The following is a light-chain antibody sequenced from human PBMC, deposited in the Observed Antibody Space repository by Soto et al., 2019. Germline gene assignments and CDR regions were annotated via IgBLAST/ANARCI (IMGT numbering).Light chain of an antibody. CDR3: QQYYSYPWT. J-gene: IGKJ1*01. CDR2: AAS. Sequence: AILLTQSPSSLSAPRGDRVTITCRASQGISSYLAWYQQKPGKAPKLLIYAASTLQSGVPSRFSGSGSGTDFTLTISCLQSEDFATYYCQQYYSYPWTFGQGTKVDIK. V-gene: IGKV1-8*01. CDR1: QGISSY.